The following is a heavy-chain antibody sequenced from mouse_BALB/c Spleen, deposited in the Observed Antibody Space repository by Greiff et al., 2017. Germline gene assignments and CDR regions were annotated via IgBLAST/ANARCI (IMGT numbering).Heavy chain of an antibody. CDR2: ISTYYGNT. CDR1: GYTFTDYA. CDR3: SSSYDYEGGYFDY. Sequence: QVQLQQPGPELVRPGVSVKISCKASGYTFTDYAMHWVKQSHAKSLEWIGVISTYYGNTNYNQKFKGKATLTVDKSSSTAYMELTRLTSEYSAIYSCSSSYDYEGGYFDYWGQGTTLTVSS. D-gene: IGHD2-4*01. V-gene: IGHV1S137*01. J-gene: IGHJ2*01.